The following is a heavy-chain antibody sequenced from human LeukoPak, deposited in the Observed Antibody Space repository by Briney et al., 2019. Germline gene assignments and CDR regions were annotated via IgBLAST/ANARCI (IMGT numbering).Heavy chain of an antibody. CDR1: GGSISSGGYY. Sequence: SQTLSLTCTVSGGSISSGGYYWSWIRQHPGKGLEWIGYIYYSGSTYYNPSLKSRLTISVDTSKNQFSLKLSSVTAADTAVYYCARTTVVAKYFDYWGQGTVVTVSS. D-gene: IGHD4-23*01. CDR2: IYYSGST. J-gene: IGHJ4*02. V-gene: IGHV4-31*03. CDR3: ARTTVVAKYFDY.